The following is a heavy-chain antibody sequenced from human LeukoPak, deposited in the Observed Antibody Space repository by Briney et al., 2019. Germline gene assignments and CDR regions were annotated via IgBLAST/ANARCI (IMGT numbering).Heavy chain of an antibody. CDR1: GFTFSSYT. J-gene: IGHJ4*02. CDR3: ANDWVRSGWRNFDY. V-gene: IGHV3-23*01. Sequence: PGGSLRLSCAASGFTFSSYTMSWVRQAPGKGLEWVSAISGSGGSTYYADSVKGRFTISRDNSKNTLYLQMNSLRAEDTAVYYCANDWVRSGWRNFDYWGQGTLVTVSS. CDR2: ISGSGGST. D-gene: IGHD6-19*01.